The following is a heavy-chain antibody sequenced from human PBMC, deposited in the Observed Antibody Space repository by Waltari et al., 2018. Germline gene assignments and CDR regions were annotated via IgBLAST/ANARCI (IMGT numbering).Heavy chain of an antibody. CDR2: ISGSGGST. CDR1: GFTFSSFA. V-gene: IGHV3-23*01. CDR3: AKDTQGDYLSDY. J-gene: IGHJ4*02. Sequence: EVQLLESGGGLVQPGGSLRLSCAASGFTFSSFAMCRVRQAPGKGLEWVSAISGSGGSTYYADSVKGRFTISRDNSKNTLYLQMNSLRAEDTAVYYCAKDTQGDYLSDYWGQGTLVTVSS. D-gene: IGHD4-17*01.